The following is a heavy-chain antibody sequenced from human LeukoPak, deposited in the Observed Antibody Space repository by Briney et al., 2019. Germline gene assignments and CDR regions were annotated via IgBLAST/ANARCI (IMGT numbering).Heavy chain of an antibody. V-gene: IGHV4-38-2*02. D-gene: IGHD3-3*01. J-gene: IGHJ5*02. CDR3: AREGYYDFWSGYYDRLNWFDP. Sequence: SETLSLTCTVAGYSISSGYYGGWIRQPPGQGLEGIGSIFDRGSTYYNPSLKVRVTISVDTYKHQLSLKLSSVTAADTAVYYCAREGYYDFWSGYYDRLNWFDPWGQGTLVTVSS. CDR1: GYSISSGYY. CDR2: IFDRGST.